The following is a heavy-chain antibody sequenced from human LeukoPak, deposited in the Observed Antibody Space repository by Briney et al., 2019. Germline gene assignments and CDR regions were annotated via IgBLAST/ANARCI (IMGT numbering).Heavy chain of an antibody. CDR2: INHSGST. CDR1: GGSFSGYY. Sequence: PSETLSLTCGVYGGSFSGYYWSWIRQPPGKGLEWIGEINHSGSTNYNPSLKSRVTISVDTSKSQFSLRLSSVTAADTAVYYCARGGIAVAGIDYWGQGTLVTVSS. D-gene: IGHD6-19*01. CDR3: ARGGIAVAGIDY. J-gene: IGHJ4*02. V-gene: IGHV4-34*01.